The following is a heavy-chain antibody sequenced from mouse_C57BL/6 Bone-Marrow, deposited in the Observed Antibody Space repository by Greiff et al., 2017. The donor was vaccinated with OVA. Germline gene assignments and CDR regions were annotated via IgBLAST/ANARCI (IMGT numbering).Heavy chain of an antibody. J-gene: IGHJ4*01. CDR3: ASPHYYGSSPYYAMDY. CDR1: GYTFTSYW. V-gene: IGHV1-59*01. D-gene: IGHD1-1*01. CDR2: IDPSDSYT. Sequence: QVQLQQPGAELVRPGTSVKLSCKASGYTFTSYWMHWVKQRPGQGLEWIGVIDPSDSYTNYNQKFKGKATLTVDTSSSTAYMQLSSLTSEDSAVYYCASPHYYGSSPYYAMDYWGQGTSVTVSS.